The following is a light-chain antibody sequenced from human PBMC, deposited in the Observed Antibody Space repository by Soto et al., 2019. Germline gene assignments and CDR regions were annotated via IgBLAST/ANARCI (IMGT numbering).Light chain of an antibody. CDR2: AAS. CDR1: QGISSY. V-gene: IGKV1-9*01. J-gene: IGKJ5*01. Sequence: DIQLTQSPSFRSGSVVDRGSTSVRASQGISSYLAWYQQKPGKAPKLLIYAASTLQSGVPSRFSGSGSGTEFTLTISSLQPEDFATYYCQQLNSYPITFGQGTRLEIK. CDR3: QQLNSYPIT.